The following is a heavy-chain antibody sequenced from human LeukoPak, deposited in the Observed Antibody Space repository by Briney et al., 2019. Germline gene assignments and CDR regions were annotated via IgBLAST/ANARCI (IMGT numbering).Heavy chain of an antibody. J-gene: IGHJ4*02. CDR3: ARGNWNYFDS. Sequence: PSETLSLTCTVSGGSISSYYWSWIRQPAGKGLEWIGRIYTSGSTNYNPPLKTRVTMSVDTSKSQFSLKLSSVTAADTAVYFCARGNWNYFDSWGQGTLVTVSS. V-gene: IGHV4-4*07. D-gene: IGHD1-1*01. CDR1: GGSISSYY. CDR2: IYTSGST.